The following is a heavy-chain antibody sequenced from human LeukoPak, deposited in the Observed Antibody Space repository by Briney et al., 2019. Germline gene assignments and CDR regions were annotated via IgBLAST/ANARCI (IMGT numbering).Heavy chain of an antibody. V-gene: IGHV4-59*08. CDR3: ARHGNYYGSSGYNYYFDY. D-gene: IGHD3-22*01. CDR1: GVSISSYY. Sequence: SETLSLTCTVSGVSISSYYWSWIRQPPGKGLEWIWNIYYSGSTKYNPSLKSRVTISVDTSKNHFSLKLSSVTAADTAVHYCARHGNYYGSSGYNYYFDYWGQGTLGTVSS. CDR2: IYYSGST. J-gene: IGHJ4*02.